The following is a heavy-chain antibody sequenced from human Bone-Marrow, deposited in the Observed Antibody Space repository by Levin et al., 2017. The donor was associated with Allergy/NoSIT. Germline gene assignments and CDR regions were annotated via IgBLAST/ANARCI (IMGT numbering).Heavy chain of an antibody. V-gene: IGHV3-7*01. D-gene: IGHD4-17*01. CDR3: VGGPNYGDRPDFFEY. J-gene: IGHJ4*02. Sequence: GGSLRLSCAASGFTFSNHWMIWVRQTPRKGLECVAHIKQDGDEKTYMDSVKGRFTISRDNAENSLYLQMSSLRVEDTAVYYCVGGPNYGDRPDFFEYWGQGTLVTVSS. CDR1: GFTFSNHW. CDR2: IKQDGDEK.